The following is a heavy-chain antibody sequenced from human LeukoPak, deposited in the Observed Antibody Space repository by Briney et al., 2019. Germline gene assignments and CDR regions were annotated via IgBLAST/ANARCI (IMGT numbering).Heavy chain of an antibody. J-gene: IGHJ3*02. Sequence: GGSLRLSCAASGFTFDNYWMNWVRQAPGKGLEWVANIKQDGSDKDYVDSVKGRFTISRDNARNSLYLQMNSLRAEDTAVYYCASLIAAAGHRVIDAFDIWGQGTMVTVSS. D-gene: IGHD6-13*01. CDR1: GFTFDNYW. CDR2: IKQDGSDK. V-gene: IGHV3-7*01. CDR3: ASLIAAAGHRVIDAFDI.